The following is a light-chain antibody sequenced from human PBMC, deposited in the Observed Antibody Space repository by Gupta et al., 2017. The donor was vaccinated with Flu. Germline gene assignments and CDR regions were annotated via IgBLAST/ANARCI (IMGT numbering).Light chain of an antibody. CDR3: QQYHNWPRT. V-gene: IGKV3-15*01. CDR1: VSIINN. CDR2: GSS. J-gene: IGKJ1*01. Sequence: GERDALACRSSVSIINNLGEYKQKPGQAARCRIYGSSIRTSGIPDRVSGSGFGTEFTLTITNRQFEDFAVYNCQQYHNWPRTFGQGTRVAI.